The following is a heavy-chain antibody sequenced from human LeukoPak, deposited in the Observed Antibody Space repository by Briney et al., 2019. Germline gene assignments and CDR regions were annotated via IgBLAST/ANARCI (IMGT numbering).Heavy chain of an antibody. Sequence: SETLSLTCTVSSDSISSYYWTWIRQPPGKGLEWIGYIYYSGSTNYNPSLKSRVTISVDTSKNQFSLKLSSVTAADTAVYYCARDEDSAYGSGSDLSWGQGTLVTVSS. CDR1: SDSISSYY. CDR2: IYYSGST. J-gene: IGHJ5*02. CDR3: ARDEDSAYGSGSDLS. D-gene: IGHD3-10*01. V-gene: IGHV4-59*01.